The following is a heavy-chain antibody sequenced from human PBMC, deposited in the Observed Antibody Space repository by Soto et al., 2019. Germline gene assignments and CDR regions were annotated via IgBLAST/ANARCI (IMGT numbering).Heavy chain of an antibody. CDR1: GGSISSYY. CDR3: ARVWGGAFDI. CDR2: IYYSGST. V-gene: IGHV4-59*01. J-gene: IGHJ3*02. D-gene: IGHD3-10*01. Sequence: QVQLQDSGPGLVKPSETLSLTCTVSGGSISSYYWSWIRQPPGKGLEWIGYIYYSGSTNYNPSLKSRVTISVDTSKNQFSLKLSSVTAADTAVYYCARVWGGAFDIWGQGTMVTVSS.